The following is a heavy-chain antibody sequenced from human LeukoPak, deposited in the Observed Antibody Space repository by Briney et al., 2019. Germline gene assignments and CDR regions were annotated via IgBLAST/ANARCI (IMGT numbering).Heavy chain of an antibody. D-gene: IGHD3-10*01. V-gene: IGHV3-66*01. CDR3: ARGNSGAFDI. Sequence: GGSLRLSCAASGFTVSNNYMSWVRQAPGKGLEWVSVIYSGGTTYYADSVKGRFTISRDNSKNTLYLQMNRLRAEDTAVYYCARGNSGAFDIWGQGTMVTVSS. CDR1: GFTVSNNY. CDR2: IYSGGTT. J-gene: IGHJ3*02.